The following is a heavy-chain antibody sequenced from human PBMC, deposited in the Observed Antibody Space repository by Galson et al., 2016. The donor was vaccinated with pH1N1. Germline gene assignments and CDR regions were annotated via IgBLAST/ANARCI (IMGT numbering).Heavy chain of an antibody. CDR1: GFSLSVSGMR. Sequence: PALVKPTQTLTLTCTFSGFSLSVSGMRVSWIRQPPGKALEWLARIAWHNDKFYSTSLKTRLTISKDTSKNQGVLTMTNMDPVATATYYCAWSLFYFEGNVYRESGFDAWGPGTLVTVSS. CDR3: AWSLFYFEGNVYRESGFDA. CDR2: IAWHNDK. D-gene: IGHD3-9*01. V-gene: IGHV2-70*04. J-gene: IGHJ4*02.